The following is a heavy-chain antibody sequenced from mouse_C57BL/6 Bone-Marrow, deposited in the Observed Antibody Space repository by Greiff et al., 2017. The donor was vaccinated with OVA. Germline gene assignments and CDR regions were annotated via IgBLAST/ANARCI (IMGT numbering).Heavy chain of an antibody. CDR1: GFTFSNYW. V-gene: IGHV6-3*01. CDR2: IRLKSDNYAT. CDR3: TGQDYYGSSYDWYFDV. J-gene: IGHJ1*03. D-gene: IGHD1-1*01. Sequence: EVQGVESGGGLVQPGGSMKLSCVASGFTFSNYWMNWVRQSPEKGLEWVAQIRLKSDNYATHYAESVKGRFTISRDDSKSSVYLQMNNLRAEDTGIYYCTGQDYYGSSYDWYFDVWGTGTTVTVSS.